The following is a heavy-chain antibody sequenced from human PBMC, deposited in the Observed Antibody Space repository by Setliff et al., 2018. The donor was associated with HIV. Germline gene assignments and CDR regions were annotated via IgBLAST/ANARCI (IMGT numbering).Heavy chain of an antibody. Sequence: SETLSLTCTVSGGSISSSYWTWTRQPPGKGLEWIGNIHYSGSTNYNPSLKSRVTISVDTSRSQFSLKLSSVTAADTAVYYCARWVYNSAWSLDYWGQGTLVTVSS. D-gene: IGHD6-19*01. CDR1: GGSISSSY. CDR3: ARWVYNSAWSLDY. CDR2: IHYSGST. V-gene: IGHV4-59*01. J-gene: IGHJ4*02.